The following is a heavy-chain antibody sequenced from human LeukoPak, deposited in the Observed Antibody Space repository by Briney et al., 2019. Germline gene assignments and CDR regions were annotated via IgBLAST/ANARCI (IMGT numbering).Heavy chain of an antibody. CDR1: GFTFSSYW. Sequence: GGSLRLSCAASGFTFSSYWMHWVRQAPGKGLVWVSRIKTDGSNTDYADSVKGRFTISRDNAKNTMYLQMNSLTAEDSAVYYCARGVAGTGPDIWGLGTMVTVSA. CDR3: ARGVAGTGPDI. D-gene: IGHD6-19*01. CDR2: IKTDGSNT. V-gene: IGHV3-74*01. J-gene: IGHJ3*02.